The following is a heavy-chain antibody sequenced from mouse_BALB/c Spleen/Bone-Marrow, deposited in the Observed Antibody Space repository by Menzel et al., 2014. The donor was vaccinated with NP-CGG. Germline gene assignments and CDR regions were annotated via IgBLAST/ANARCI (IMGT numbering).Heavy chain of an antibody. J-gene: IGHJ2*01. V-gene: IGHV5-17*02. CDR3: ARGGNWTRNYFDY. Sequence: EVNVVESGGGLVQPGGSRKLSCAASGFTFXSFGKHWVRQAPEKGLEWVAYISSVSSTIYYGDTVKGRFTISRDNPKNTLFLQMTSLRSEDTAIYYCARGGNWTRNYFDYWGQGTTLTVSS. CDR1: GFTFXSFG. D-gene: IGHD4-1*01. CDR2: ISSVSSTI.